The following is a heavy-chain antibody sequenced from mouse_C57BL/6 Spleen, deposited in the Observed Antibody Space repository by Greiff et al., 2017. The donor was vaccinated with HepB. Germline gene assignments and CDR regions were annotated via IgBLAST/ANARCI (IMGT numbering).Heavy chain of an antibody. CDR1: GYTFTSYW. D-gene: IGHD3-2*02. CDR3: ARGQLRLRAYFDY. J-gene: IGHJ2*01. CDR2: IDPSDSYT. V-gene: IGHV1-50*01. Sequence: QVQLQQSGAELVKPGASVKLSCKASGYTFTSYWMQWVKQRPGQGLEWIGEIDPSDSYTNYNQKFKGKATLTVDTSSSTAYMQLSSLTSEDSAVYYCARGQLRLRAYFDYWGQGTTLTVSS.